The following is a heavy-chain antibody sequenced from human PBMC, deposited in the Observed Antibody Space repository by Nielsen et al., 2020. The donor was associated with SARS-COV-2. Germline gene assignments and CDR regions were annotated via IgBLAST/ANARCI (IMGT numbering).Heavy chain of an antibody. D-gene: IGHD3-3*02. J-gene: IGHJ4*02. CDR2: VFHSGST. Sequence: TLSLTCAVSGASISSTFWWSWVRQPPGKGLEWIGEVFHSGSTTYNPSLQSRVTISLDTSKKQFSLRLSSLTAADTAVYYCAGTLTIFGVAPSLDYWGQGTLVTVSS. V-gene: IGHV4-4*02. CDR3: AGTLTIFGVAPSLDY. CDR1: GASISSTFW.